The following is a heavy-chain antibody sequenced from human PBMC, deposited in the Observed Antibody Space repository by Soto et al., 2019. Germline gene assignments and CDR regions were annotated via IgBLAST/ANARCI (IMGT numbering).Heavy chain of an antibody. J-gene: IGHJ4*02. V-gene: IGHV4-61*05. CDR3: ARHNYGSGSTYFDY. D-gene: IGHD3-10*01. Sequence: SETLSLTCTVSSGSISSTIYYWSWIRQPPGKGLEWIGYIYYSGSTNYNPSLKSRVTISVDTSKNQFSLKLNSMTAADTAVYYCARHNYGSGSTYFDYWGQGTLVTVSS. CDR1: SGSISSTIYY. CDR2: IYYSGST.